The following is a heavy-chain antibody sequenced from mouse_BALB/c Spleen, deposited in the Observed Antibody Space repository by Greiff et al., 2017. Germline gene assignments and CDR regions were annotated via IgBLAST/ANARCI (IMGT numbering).Heavy chain of an antibody. CDR1: GFSLSRYS. D-gene: IGHD1-1*01. V-gene: IGHV2-6-4*01. CDR2: IWGGGST. J-gene: IGHJ2*01. Sequence: VKLMESGPGLVAPSQSLSITCTVSGFSLSRYSVHWVRQPPGKGLEWLGMIWGGGSTDYNSAFISRLSISKDNSKSQVFFKMNSLQANDTAIYYCARNQVVAHGLDYWGQGTTLTVSS. CDR3: ARNQVVAHGLDY.